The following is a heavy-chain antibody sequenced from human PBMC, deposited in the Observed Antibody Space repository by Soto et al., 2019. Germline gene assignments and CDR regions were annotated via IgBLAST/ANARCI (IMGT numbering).Heavy chain of an antibody. J-gene: IGHJ4*02. D-gene: IGHD2-2*01. CDR2: IYPGDSNT. CDR1: GYRFTSYW. Sequence: GESLKISCDGSGYRFTSYWSSWVRQVPGKGLEWMGIIYPGDSNTRYSPSLQGQVTMSADKSISTTYLEWSSLMDSDSAMYYCARLGPSTIDYWGQGTLVTVSS. V-gene: IGHV5-51*01. CDR3: ARLGPSTIDY.